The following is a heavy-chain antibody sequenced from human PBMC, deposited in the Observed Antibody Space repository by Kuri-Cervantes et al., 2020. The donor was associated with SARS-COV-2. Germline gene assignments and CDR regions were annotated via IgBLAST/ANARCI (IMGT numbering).Heavy chain of an antibody. V-gene: IGHV3-30-3*01. CDR2: ISYDGSNK. D-gene: IGHD5-18*01. J-gene: IGHJ6*03. CDR1: GFTFSSYA. Sequence: GGSLRLSCAASGFTFSSYAMHWVRQAPGKGLEWVAVISYDGSNKYYADSVKGRFTISRDNSKNTLYLQMNSLRAEDTAVYYCAVQPRYYYYYMDVWGKGTTVTDSS. CDR3: AVQPRYYYYYMDV.